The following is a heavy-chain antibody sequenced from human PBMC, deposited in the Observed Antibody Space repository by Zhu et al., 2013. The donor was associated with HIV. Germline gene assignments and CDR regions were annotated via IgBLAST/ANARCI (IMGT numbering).Heavy chain of an antibody. Sequence: QVQLEQSGAEVKKPGSSVKVSCKTSGGTFRKDVITWVRQAPGQGLEWMGGIIPNFNTANYAQNFQGRLRITADELTNTVHMELSRLKADDTAVYYCARDVGESGSGSSGFDYWGQGTLVTVSS. J-gene: IGHJ4*02. V-gene: IGHV1-69*01. CDR3: ARDVGESGSGSSGFDY. CDR2: IIPNFNTA. D-gene: IGHD3-10*01. CDR1: GGTFRKDV.